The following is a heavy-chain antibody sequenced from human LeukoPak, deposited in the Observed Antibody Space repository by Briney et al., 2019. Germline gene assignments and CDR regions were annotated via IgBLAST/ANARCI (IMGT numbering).Heavy chain of an antibody. Sequence: MPSETLSLTCTVSGGSISSGGYYWSWIRQHPGKGLEWIGYIYYSGSTYYNPSLKSRVTISVDTSKNQFSLKLSSVTAADTAVYYCARGKGCSGGSCYSTKFLYYFDYWGQGTLVTVSS. V-gene: IGHV4-31*03. D-gene: IGHD2-15*01. CDR3: ARGKGCSGGSCYSTKFLYYFDY. CDR1: GGSISSGGYY. CDR2: IYYSGST. J-gene: IGHJ4*02.